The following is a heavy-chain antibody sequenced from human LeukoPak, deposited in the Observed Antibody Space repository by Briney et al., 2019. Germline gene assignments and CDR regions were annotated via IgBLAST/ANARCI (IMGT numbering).Heavy chain of an antibody. CDR2: INPNSGGT. CDR1: GYTFTSYY. Sequence: ASVKVSCKASGYTFTSYYMHWVRQAPGQGLEWMGWINPNSGGTKYAQKFQGRVTMTRDTSISTAYMELSRLRSDDTAVYYCARVAGTYYYDSSGYYEPFDFWGQGTMVTVSS. V-gene: IGHV1-2*02. CDR3: ARVAGTYYYDSSGYYEPFDF. D-gene: IGHD3-22*01. J-gene: IGHJ3*01.